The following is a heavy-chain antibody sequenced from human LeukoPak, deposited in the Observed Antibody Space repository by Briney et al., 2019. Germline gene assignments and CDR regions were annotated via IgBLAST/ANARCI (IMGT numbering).Heavy chain of an antibody. CDR1: GFTFDDYA. Sequence: GRSLRLSCAASGFTFDDYAMHWVRQAPGKGLEWVSGISWNSGSIGYADSVKGRFTISRDNAKNSLYLQMNSLRAEDMALYYCARATYSSSNYFDYWGQGTLVTVSS. D-gene: IGHD6-19*01. CDR2: ISWNSGSI. CDR3: ARATYSSSNYFDY. V-gene: IGHV3-9*03. J-gene: IGHJ4*02.